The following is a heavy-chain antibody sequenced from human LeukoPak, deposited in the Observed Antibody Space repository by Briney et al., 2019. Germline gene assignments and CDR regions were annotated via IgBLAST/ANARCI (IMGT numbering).Heavy chain of an antibody. CDR1: GYTFTSYY. J-gene: IGHJ4*02. CDR3: ARGQYSSGPGGFDY. D-gene: IGHD6-19*01. CDR2: INPSGGST. V-gene: IGHV1-46*01. Sequence: ASVTVSYKASGYTFTSYYMHWVRQAPGQGLEWMGIINPSGGSTSYEHKLQGRVTITRDTSTSTVYVELSSLRCEDTAVYYCARGQYSSGPGGFDYWGQGTLVTVSS.